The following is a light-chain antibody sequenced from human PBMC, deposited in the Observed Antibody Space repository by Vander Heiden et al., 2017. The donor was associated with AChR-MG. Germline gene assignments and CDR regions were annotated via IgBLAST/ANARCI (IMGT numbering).Light chain of an antibody. Sequence: QSVLTQPASVSGSPGQPLTISCTGTSAAVGGYAFVSWYQHHPCKAPKLIIFDVNNRPSGVSHRFSGSKSGDTASLTISGLQAEDEGDYYCISFSSSSALVVFGGGTKLTVL. CDR3: ISFSSSSALVV. CDR1: SAAVGGYAF. V-gene: IGLV2-14*03. J-gene: IGLJ2*01. CDR2: DVN.